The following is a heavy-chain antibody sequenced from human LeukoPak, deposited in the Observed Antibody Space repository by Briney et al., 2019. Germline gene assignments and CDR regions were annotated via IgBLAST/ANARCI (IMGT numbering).Heavy chain of an antibody. CDR3: ATRDAWELLTGNDY. J-gene: IGHJ4*02. CDR2: ISGSGGST. Sequence: PGGSLRLSCAASGFTFSSYAMSWVRQAPGQGLEWVSAISGSGGSTYYADSVKGRLTISIDNSKNTLYLQKNSLRAEDTAVYYCATRDAWELLTGNDYWGQGTLVTVSS. V-gene: IGHV3-23*01. D-gene: IGHD1-26*01. CDR1: GFTFSSYA.